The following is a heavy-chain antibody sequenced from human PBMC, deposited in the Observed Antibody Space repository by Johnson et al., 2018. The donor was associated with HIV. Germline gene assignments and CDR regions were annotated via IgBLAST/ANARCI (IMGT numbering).Heavy chain of an antibody. CDR3: ARDRGSSPAVAFDI. J-gene: IGHJ3*02. Sequence: QVQLVESGGGVVQPGRSLRLSCAASGFTFSSYAMHWVRQAPGKGLEWVAVISYDGSNKYYADSVKGRFTISRDNSKNTLYLQMNSLRAEDTAVYYCARDRGSSPAVAFDIWGQGTMVTDSA. CDR2: ISYDGSNK. CDR1: GFTFSSYA. V-gene: IGHV3-30-3*01.